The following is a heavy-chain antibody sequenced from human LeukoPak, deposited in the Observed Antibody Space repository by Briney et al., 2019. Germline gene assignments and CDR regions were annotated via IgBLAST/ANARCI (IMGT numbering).Heavy chain of an antibody. CDR2: INPDGSES. CDR1: EFEPTYFW. CDR3: ATFVGTVSGSYTVPGGLLV. J-gene: IGHJ6*04. V-gene: IGHV3-7*01. Sequence: PGGSLRLSRVALEFEPTYFWMTWVRRAPGKGLEWVANINPDGSESFYLDSVRGRFTISRDNAKKSLYLQMNSLRAEDTAVYYCATFVGTVSGSYTVPGGLLVWGKGTTVSVSS. D-gene: IGHD3-16*02.